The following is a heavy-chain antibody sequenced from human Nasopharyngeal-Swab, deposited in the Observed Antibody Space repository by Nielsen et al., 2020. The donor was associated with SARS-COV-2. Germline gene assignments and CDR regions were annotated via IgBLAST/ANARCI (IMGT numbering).Heavy chain of an antibody. V-gene: IGHV4-59*01. D-gene: IGHD1-7*01. Sequence: RQAPGKGLEWIGYIYYSGSTNYNPSLKSRVTISVDTSKNQFSRKLSSVTAADTAVYYCARGGPGLELFSRFDPWGQGTLVTVSS. J-gene: IGHJ5*02. CDR2: IYYSGST. CDR3: ARGGPGLELFSRFDP.